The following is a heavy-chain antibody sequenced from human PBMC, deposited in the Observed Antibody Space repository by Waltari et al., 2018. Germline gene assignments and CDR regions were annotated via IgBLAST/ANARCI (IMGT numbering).Heavy chain of an antibody. D-gene: IGHD6-13*01. CDR2: IIPIFGTT. V-gene: IGHV1-69*01. J-gene: IGHJ6*02. CDR3: ARLGQQLGYSYYYYGMDV. Sequence: QVQLVQSGAEVKKPGSSVKVSCKASGGTFSRYAISWVRPAPGQGLEWMGGIIPIFGTTNYAQKFQGRVTITADESTSTAYMELSSLRSEDTAVYYCARLGQQLGYSYYYYGMDVWGQGTTVTVSS. CDR1: GGTFSRYA.